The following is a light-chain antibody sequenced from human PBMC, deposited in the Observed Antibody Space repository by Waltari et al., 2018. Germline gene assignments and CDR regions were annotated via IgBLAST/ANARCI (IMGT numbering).Light chain of an antibody. J-gene: IGLJ2*01. V-gene: IGLV2-23*01. CDR3: CSYAGSSTYVL. Sequence: QSALTQPASVSGSLGQPIPISCTGANSDVGTSNPVSWYQQHPGKAPKLMIYEGSKRPSGVSNRFSGSQSGNTASLTISGLQAEDDGDYYCCSYAGSSTYVLFGGGTKLTVL. CDR1: NSDVGTSNP. CDR2: EGS.